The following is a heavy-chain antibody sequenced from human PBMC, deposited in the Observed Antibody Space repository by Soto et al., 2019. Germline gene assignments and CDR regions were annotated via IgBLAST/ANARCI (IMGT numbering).Heavy chain of an antibody. CDR2: INPNSGGT. CDR3: ARAGGVPGLSLTHRYYYYYMDV. D-gene: IGHD3-16*01. Sequence: ASVKVSCKASGYTFTGYYMHWVRQAPGQGLEWMGWINPNSGGTNYAQKFQGWVTMTRDTSISTAYMELSRLRSDDTAVYYCARAGGVPGLSLTHRYYYYYMDVWGKGTTVTVSS. CDR1: GYTFTGYY. V-gene: IGHV1-2*04. J-gene: IGHJ6*03.